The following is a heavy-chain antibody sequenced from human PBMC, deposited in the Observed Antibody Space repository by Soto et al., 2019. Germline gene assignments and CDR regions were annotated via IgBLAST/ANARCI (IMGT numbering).Heavy chain of an antibody. Sequence: GGSLRLSCAASEFSLSNAWMSWVRQAPGKGLECVGRIKSKADGGTIDYAEAVKGRFTISRDDSKNTLFLQMTSLITEDTAVYYCTTRPDWGQSDYWGQGTLVTVSS. CDR2: IKSKADGGTI. D-gene: IGHD7-27*01. CDR3: TTRPDWGQSDY. CDR1: EFSLSNAW. J-gene: IGHJ4*02. V-gene: IGHV3-15*01.